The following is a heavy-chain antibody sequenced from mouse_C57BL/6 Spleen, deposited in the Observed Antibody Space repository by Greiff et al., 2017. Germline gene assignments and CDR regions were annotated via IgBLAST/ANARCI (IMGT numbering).Heavy chain of an antibody. V-gene: IGHV1-64*01. J-gene: IGHJ3*01. CDR3: ARSDSSGLFAY. CDR1: GYTFTSYW. Sequence: QVQLQQPGAELVKPGASVKLSCKASGYTFTSYWMHWVKQRPGQGLEWIGMIHPNSGSTNYNEKFKSKATLTVDKSSSTAYMQLSSLTSEDSAVYYCARSDSSGLFAYWGQGTLGTVSA. CDR2: IHPNSGST. D-gene: IGHD3-2*02.